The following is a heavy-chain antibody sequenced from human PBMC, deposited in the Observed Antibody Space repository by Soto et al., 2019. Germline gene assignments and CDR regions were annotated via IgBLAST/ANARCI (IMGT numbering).Heavy chain of an antibody. D-gene: IGHD6-19*01. CDR1: GFTFSSYA. Sequence: QVQLVESGGGVVQPGRSLRLSCAASGFTFSSYAMHWVRQAPGKGLEWVAVISYDGSNKYYADSVKGRFTISRDNSKNTLYLQMNSLRAEDTAVYYCARDLHYGTPLPLAVAGRMYYYYGMDVWGQGTTVTVSS. V-gene: IGHV3-30-3*01. J-gene: IGHJ6*02. CDR2: ISYDGSNK. CDR3: ARDLHYGTPLPLAVAGRMYYYYGMDV.